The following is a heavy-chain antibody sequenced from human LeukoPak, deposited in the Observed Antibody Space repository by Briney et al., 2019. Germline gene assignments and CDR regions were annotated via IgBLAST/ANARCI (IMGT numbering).Heavy chain of an antibody. J-gene: IGHJ1*01. CDR1: EVTFRNNW. CDR3: ATYSSLNGREFQY. D-gene: IGHD3-22*01. Sequence: GGSLRLSCEVSEVTFRNNWMSWVRQAPGKGLEWVANVKQDGSEKYYVESVKGRFIISRDNAKNSLYLQMNSLRAEDTAIYYCATYSSLNGREFQYWGHGTLVSVSS. CDR2: VKQDGSEK. V-gene: IGHV3-7*01.